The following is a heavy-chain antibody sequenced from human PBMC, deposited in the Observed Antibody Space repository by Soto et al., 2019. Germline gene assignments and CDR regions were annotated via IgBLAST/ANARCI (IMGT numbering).Heavy chain of an antibody. CDR2: IWYDESNK. Sequence: GGSLRLSCAASGFTFSTYVMHWVRQAPGKGLEWVAVIWYDESNKYYADSVKGRFTISRDNSKNILYLQMNSLRVEDTAVYYCARDRNYYFDYWGQGXLVTVSS. D-gene: IGHD1-7*01. J-gene: IGHJ4*02. V-gene: IGHV3-33*01. CDR3: ARDRNYYFDY. CDR1: GFTFSTYV.